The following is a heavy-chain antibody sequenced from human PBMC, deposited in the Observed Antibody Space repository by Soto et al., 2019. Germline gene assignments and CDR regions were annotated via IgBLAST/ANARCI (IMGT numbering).Heavy chain of an antibody. D-gene: IGHD2-15*01. CDR3: ARRMGRYCSGGSCYAGLGY. CDR2: IIPIFGTA. CDR1: GGTFSSYA. J-gene: IGHJ4*02. Sequence: QVQLVQSGAAVKKPGSSVKVSCKASGGTFSSYAISWVRQAPGQGLEWMGGIIPIFGTANYAQKFQGRVTITADESTSTAYMELSSLRSEDTAVYYCARRMGRYCSGGSCYAGLGYWGQGTLVTVSS. V-gene: IGHV1-69*01.